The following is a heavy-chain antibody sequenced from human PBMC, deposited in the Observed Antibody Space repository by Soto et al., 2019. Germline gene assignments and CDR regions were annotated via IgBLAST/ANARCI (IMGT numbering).Heavy chain of an antibody. CDR3: ARGCTKLPSIAARPKNYYYYMDV. CDR2: MNPNSGNT. D-gene: IGHD6-6*01. J-gene: IGHJ6*03. V-gene: IGHV1-8*01. Sequence: WASVKVSCKASGYTFTSYDINWVRQATGQGLERMGWMNPNSGNTGYAQKFQGRVTMTRNTSISTAYMELSSLRSEDTAVYYCARGCTKLPSIAARPKNYYYYMDVWGKGTTVTVSS. CDR1: GYTFTSYD.